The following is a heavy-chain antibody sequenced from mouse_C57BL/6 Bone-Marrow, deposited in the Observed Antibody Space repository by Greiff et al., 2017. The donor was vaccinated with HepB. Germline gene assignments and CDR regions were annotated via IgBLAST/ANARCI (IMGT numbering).Heavy chain of an antibody. Sequence: QVQLQQSGAELARPGASVKMSCKASGYTFTSYTMHWVKQRPGQGLEWIGYINPSSGYTKYNQKFKDKATLTADKSSSTAYMQLSSLTSEDSAVYYCAPLIATGVVGGYFDVWGTGTTVTVSS. CDR2: INPSSGYT. CDR3: APLIATGVVGGYFDV. D-gene: IGHD1-1*01. V-gene: IGHV1-4*01. J-gene: IGHJ1*03. CDR1: GYTFTSYT.